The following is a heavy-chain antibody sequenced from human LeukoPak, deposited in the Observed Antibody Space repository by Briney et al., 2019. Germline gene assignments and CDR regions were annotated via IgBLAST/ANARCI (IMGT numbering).Heavy chain of an antibody. CDR2: IYYSGST. Sequence: SSETLSLTCTVSGGSVSSGSYYWSWIRQPPGKGLEWIGYIYYSGSTNYNPSLKSRVTISVDTSKNQFSLKLSSVTAADTAVYYCARGLMRGLGSYYNLSYYYYMDVWGKGTTVTVSS. CDR1: GGSVSSGSYY. D-gene: IGHD3-10*01. J-gene: IGHJ6*03. CDR3: ARGLMRGLGSYYNLSYYYYMDV. V-gene: IGHV4-61*01.